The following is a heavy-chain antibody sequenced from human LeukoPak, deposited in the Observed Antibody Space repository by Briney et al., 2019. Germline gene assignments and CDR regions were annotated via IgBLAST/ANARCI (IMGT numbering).Heavy chain of an antibody. CDR1: GYTLTELS. J-gene: IGHJ3*02. D-gene: IGHD6-13*01. CDR3: ATAAAAAPDAFDI. V-gene: IGHV1-24*01. CDR2: FDPEDGET. Sequence: ASVTVSCKVSGYTLTELSMHWVRQAPGKGLEWMGGFDPEDGETIYAQKFQGRVTMTEDTSTDTAYMELSSLRSEDTAVYYCATAAAAAPDAFDIWGQGTMVTVSS.